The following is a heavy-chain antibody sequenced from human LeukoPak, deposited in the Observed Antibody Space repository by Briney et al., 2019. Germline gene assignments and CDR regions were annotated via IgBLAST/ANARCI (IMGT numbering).Heavy chain of an antibody. V-gene: IGHV3-30*18. CDR1: GFTFSSYG. Sequence: PGGSLRLSCAASGFTFSSYGMHWVRQAPGKGLEWVAVISYDGSNKYYADSVKGRFTISRDNSKNTLYLQINSLRAEDTAVYYCAKLDSSSWIDYWGQGTLVTVSS. CDR2: ISYDGSNK. CDR3: AKLDSSSWIDY. D-gene: IGHD6-13*01. J-gene: IGHJ4*02.